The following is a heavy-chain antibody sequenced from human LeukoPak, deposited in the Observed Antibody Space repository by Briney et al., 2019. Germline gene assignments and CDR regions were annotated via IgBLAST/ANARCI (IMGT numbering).Heavy chain of an antibody. J-gene: IGHJ5*02. CDR2: INHSGST. CDR3: ARGRRKYYYGSGSYLGVWFDP. Sequence: PSETLSLTCAVSGGSISGSSYFWGWIRQPPGKGLEWIGEINHSGSTNYNPSLKSRVTISVDTSKNQFSLKLSSVTAADTAVYYCARGRRKYYYGSGSYLGVWFDPWGQGTLVTVSS. V-gene: IGHV4-39*07. D-gene: IGHD3-10*01. CDR1: GGSISGSSYF.